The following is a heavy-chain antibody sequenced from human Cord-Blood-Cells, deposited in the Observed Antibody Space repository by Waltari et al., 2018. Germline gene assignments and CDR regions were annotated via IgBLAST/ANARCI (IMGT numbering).Heavy chain of an antibody. CDR2: IYYSGGT. J-gene: IGHJ2*01. V-gene: IGHV4-39*01. CDR1: GGSISSSSYY. D-gene: IGHD5-18*01. Sequence: QLQLQESGPGLVKPSETLSLTCTVPGGSISSSSYYWGWIRQPPGKGLEWIGSIYYSGGTYYNPSLKSRVTISVDTSKNQFSLKLSSVTAADTAVYYCATVSGYSYGYWYFDLWGRGTLVTVSS. CDR3: ATVSGYSYGYWYFDL.